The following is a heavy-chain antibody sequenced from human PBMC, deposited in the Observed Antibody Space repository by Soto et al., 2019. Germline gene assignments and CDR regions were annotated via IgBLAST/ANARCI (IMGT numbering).Heavy chain of an antibody. V-gene: IGHV1-18*01. CDR1: GYTFSSYG. Sequence: QVQLAQSGAEVKKPGASVTVSCKASGYTFSSYGISWVRQAPGQGLEWVGWISVHNGYTKYATELQGRVTMTTDTSPSTAYMGLRSLRSDDSAVYYCARLEHNFGPHDYWGQGTLVTVTS. CDR3: ARLEHNFGPHDY. CDR2: ISVHNGYT. J-gene: IGHJ4*02. D-gene: IGHD1-1*01.